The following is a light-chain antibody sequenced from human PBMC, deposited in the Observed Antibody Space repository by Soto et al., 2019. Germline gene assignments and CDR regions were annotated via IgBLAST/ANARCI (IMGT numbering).Light chain of an antibody. CDR2: DAS. Sequence: DIQMTQSPSTLSASVGDRVTITCRASQSVSSWLAWYQQKPGRAPKLLIYDASDLQSGVPSRFSGSGSGTEFTLTISSLQPDDFGSYYCQQYNTYPWTFGHGTKVELK. J-gene: IGKJ1*01. CDR1: QSVSSW. V-gene: IGKV1-5*01. CDR3: QQYNTYPWT.